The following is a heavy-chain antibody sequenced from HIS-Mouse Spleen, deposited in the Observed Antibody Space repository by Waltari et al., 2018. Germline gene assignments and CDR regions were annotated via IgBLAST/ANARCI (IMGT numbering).Heavy chain of an antibody. V-gene: IGHV4-39*07. CDR2: IYFSGST. CDR3: AREIPYSSSWYDWYFDL. D-gene: IGHD6-13*01. Sequence: QLPLQESGPGLVKPSETLSLTCTVPGGSISSSSYDWGWIRQPPGKGPGWIGSIYFSGSTYYNPSLKSRVTISVDTSKNQFSLKLSSVTAADTAVYYCAREIPYSSSWYDWYFDLWGRGTLVTVSS. J-gene: IGHJ2*01. CDR1: GGSISSSSYD.